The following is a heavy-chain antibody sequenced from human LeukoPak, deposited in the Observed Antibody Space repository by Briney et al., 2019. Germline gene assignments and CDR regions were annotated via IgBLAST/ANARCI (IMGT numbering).Heavy chain of an antibody. J-gene: IGHJ4*02. CDR1: GGSFSGYY. CDR2: INHSGST. Sequence: SETLSLTCAVYGGSFSGYYWSWIRQPPGKGLEWIGEINHSGSTNYNPSLKSRVTISVDTSKNQFSLKLSSVTAADTAVYYCAREGVAGPLDYWGQGTLVTVSS. V-gene: IGHV4-34*01. D-gene: IGHD6-19*01. CDR3: AREGVAGPLDY.